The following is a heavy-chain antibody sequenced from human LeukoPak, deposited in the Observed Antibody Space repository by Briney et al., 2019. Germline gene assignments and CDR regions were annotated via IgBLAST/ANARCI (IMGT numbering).Heavy chain of an antibody. Sequence: SETLSLTCAVSGYSISSGYYWGWIRQPPGKGLEWIGSTYHSGSTFYNPSLKSRITISVDTSKNQFSLKLTSVTAADTAVYYCAREQHLATWGQGTLVTVSS. CDR3: AREQHLAT. D-gene: IGHD6-13*01. CDR1: GYSISSGYY. CDR2: TYHSGST. V-gene: IGHV4-38-2*02. J-gene: IGHJ4*02.